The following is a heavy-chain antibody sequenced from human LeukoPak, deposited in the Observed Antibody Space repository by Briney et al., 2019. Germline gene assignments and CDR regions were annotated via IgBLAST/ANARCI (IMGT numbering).Heavy chain of an antibody. Sequence: GGSLRLSCAASGFTFDDYAMHWVRQAPGKGLEWVSGISWNSGSIGYADSVKGRFTISRDNAKNSLYLQMNSLRAEDTAVYYCAKTDGGYWGQGTLVTVSS. CDR1: GFTFDDYA. J-gene: IGHJ4*02. CDR2: ISWNSGSI. CDR3: AKTDGGY. D-gene: IGHD2-15*01. V-gene: IGHV3-9*01.